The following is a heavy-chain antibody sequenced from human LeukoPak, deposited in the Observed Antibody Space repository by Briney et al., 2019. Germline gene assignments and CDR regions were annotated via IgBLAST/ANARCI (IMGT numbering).Heavy chain of an antibody. CDR3: ARRDSSSWRNNWFDP. V-gene: IGHV4-34*01. CDR2: INHSGST. J-gene: IGHJ5*02. CDR1: GGSFSGYY. D-gene: IGHD6-13*01. Sequence: PSETLSLTCAVYGGSFSGYYWSWIRQPPGKGLEWIGEINHSGSTNYNPSLKSRVTISVDTSKNQFSLKLSSVTAADTAVYYCARRDSSSWRNNWFDPWGQGTLVTVSS.